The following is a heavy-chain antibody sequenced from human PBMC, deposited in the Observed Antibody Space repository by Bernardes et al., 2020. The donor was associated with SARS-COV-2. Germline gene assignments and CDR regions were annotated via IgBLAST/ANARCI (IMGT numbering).Heavy chain of an antibody. Sequence: GGSLRLCCEASGFTFSNYCMHWVRQIPGKGLVWVSRMSFDGSGIAYADSVKGRFTISRDNAKNTLYLQMNSLRDDDTSVYYCTRADCTSTTCRRGAYDIWGQGTMVTVSS. V-gene: IGHV3-74*01. CDR3: TRADCTSTTCRRGAYDI. D-gene: IGHD2-2*01. CDR2: MSFDGSGI. J-gene: IGHJ3*02. CDR1: GFTFSNYC.